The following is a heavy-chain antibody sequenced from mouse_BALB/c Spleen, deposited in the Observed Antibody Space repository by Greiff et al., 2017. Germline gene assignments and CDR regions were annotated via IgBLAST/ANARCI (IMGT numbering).Heavy chain of an antibody. D-gene: IGHD3-2*01. V-gene: IGHV2-9*02. CDR1: GFSLTSYG. J-gene: IGHJ3*01. CDR2: IWAGGST. CDR3: DRAPDSSGYVGFAY. Sequence: QVQLKESGPGLVAPSQSLSITCTVSGFSLTSYGVPWVRQPPGKGLEWLGVIWAGGSTNYNSDLLSRLSISKDNSKSQVFLKMNSLQTDDTAMYYCDRAPDSSGYVGFAYWGQGTLVTVSA.